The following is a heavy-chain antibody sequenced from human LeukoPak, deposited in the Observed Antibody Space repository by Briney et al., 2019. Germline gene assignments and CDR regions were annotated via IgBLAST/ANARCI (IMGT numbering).Heavy chain of an antibody. CDR2: IHYSGST. J-gene: IGHJ4*02. CDR1: GGSISSSSYY. V-gene: IGHV4-39*07. Sequence: PSETLSLTCTVSGGSISSSSYYWGWIRQPPGKGLEWIGSIHYSGSTYYNPSLKSRVTISVDTSKNQFSLKLSSVTAADTAVYYCARGDYFEYSSSSGSDYWGQGTLVTVSS. CDR3: ARGDYFEYSSSSGSDY. D-gene: IGHD6-6*01.